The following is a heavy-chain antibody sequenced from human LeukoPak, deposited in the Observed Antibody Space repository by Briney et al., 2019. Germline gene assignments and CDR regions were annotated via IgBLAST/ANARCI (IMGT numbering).Heavy chain of an antibody. Sequence: SETLSLTCTVSGGSTSSSNYYWGWIRQPPGKGLEWIVGIHYSGNTYYNPSLKSRVTISVDTSKNQFSLKLSSVTAADTAVYYCARLGAGPTYYDFWSGYSSFYFDYWGQGTLVTVSS. CDR2: IHYSGNT. CDR3: ARLGAGPTYYDFWSGYSSFYFDY. CDR1: GGSTSSSNYY. J-gene: IGHJ4*02. V-gene: IGHV4-39*01. D-gene: IGHD3-3*01.